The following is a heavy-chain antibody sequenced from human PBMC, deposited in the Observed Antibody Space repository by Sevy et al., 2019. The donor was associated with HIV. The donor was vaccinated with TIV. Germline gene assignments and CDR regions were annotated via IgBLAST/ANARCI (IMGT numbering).Heavy chain of an antibody. D-gene: IGHD6-13*01. CDR3: ARGAAAGLGDLTLALYFDL. J-gene: IGHJ2*01. CDR1: GGSFSGYY. Sequence: SETLSLTCAVYGGSFSGYYWSWIRQPPGKGLEWIGEINHSGSTNYNPSLKSRVTISVDTSKNQFSLKLSSVTAADTAVYYCARGAAAGLGDLTLALYFDLRGRGTLVTVSS. CDR2: INHSGST. V-gene: IGHV4-34*01.